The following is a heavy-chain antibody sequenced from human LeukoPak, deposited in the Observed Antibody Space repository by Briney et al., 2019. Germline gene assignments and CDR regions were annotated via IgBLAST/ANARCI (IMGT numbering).Heavy chain of an antibody. V-gene: IGHV3-23*01. CDR2: ISGGSGTI. D-gene: IGHD3-16*01. CDR1: GFTFSNYA. Sequence: RAGGSLRLSCAASGFTFSNYAMNWVRQAPGKGLEWVSLISGGSGTIYYADSVKGRFAISRDNSKNTLYLQMNSLRAEDTAVYYCASGGLRYYFDSWGQGTLVTVSS. J-gene: IGHJ4*02. CDR3: ASGGLRYYFDS.